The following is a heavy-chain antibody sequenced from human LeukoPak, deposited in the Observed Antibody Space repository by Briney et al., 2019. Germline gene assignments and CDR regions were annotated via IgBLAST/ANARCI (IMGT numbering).Heavy chain of an antibody. CDR3: ARIGGPYYYYYMDV. V-gene: IGHV3-30*04. CDR2: ISYDGSNK. J-gene: IGHJ6*03. D-gene: IGHD3-10*01. Sequence: PGRSLRLSCAASGFTFSSYAMHWVRQAPGKGLEWVAVISYDGSNKYYADSVKGRFTISRDNSKNTLYLQMNSLRAEDTAVYYCARIGGPYYYYYMDVWGKGTTVTVSS. CDR1: GFTFSSYA.